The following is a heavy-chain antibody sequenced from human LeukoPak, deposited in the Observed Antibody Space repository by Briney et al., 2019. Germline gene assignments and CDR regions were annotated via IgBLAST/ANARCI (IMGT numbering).Heavy chain of an antibody. J-gene: IGHJ4*02. CDR1: GFTFSSYG. Sequence: GRSLRLSCAASGFTFSSYGMHWVRQAPGKGLEWVAVIWYDGSNKYYADSVKGRFTISRDNSKNTLYLQMNSLRAEDTAVYYCARDRGAAGTSFDYWGQGTLVTVSS. CDR3: ARDRGAAGTSFDY. CDR2: IWYDGSNK. D-gene: IGHD6-13*01. V-gene: IGHV3-33*01.